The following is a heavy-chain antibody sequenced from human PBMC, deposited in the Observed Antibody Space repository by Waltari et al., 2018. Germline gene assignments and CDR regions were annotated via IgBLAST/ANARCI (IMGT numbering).Heavy chain of an antibody. CDR1: GGSIISAAYY. D-gene: IGHD3-22*01. V-gene: IGHV4-39*01. CDR2: MYYSGST. J-gene: IGHJ2*01. CDR3: ARQDYYYVKGYFDL. Sequence: QLQLQESGPGLVKPSETLSLTCVVSGGSIISAAYYWGWVRQPPGKGLEFIGSMYYSGSTYYNPALKGRVTMSVDTSQNQFSLRLSSVTAADTAVYYCARQDYYYVKGYFDLWGRGTLVTVSS.